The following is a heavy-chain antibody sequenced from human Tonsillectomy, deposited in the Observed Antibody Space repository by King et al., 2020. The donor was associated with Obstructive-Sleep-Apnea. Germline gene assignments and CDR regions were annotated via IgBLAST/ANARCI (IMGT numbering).Heavy chain of an antibody. Sequence: DVQLVESGGGLVQPGGSLRLSCAASGFTFSSYAMSWVRQAPGKGLEWVSAISGSGGSTYYADPVTGRFTISRDNSKHTLYLQMNSLRAEDTAVYYCAKDMLRMAAAGLDYWGQGTLVTVSS. D-gene: IGHD6-13*01. CDR2: ISGSGGST. CDR3: AKDMLRMAAAGLDY. J-gene: IGHJ4*02. V-gene: IGHV3-23*04. CDR1: GFTFSSYA.